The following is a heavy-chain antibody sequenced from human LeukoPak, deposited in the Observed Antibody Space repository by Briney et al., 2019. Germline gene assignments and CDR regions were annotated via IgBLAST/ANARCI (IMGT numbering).Heavy chain of an antibody. CDR1: GFTVSSNY. CDR2: IYSGGST. Sequence: GGSLRLSCAASGFTVSSNYMSWVRQAPGEGLEWVSVIYSGGSTYYADSVKGRFTISRDNSKNTLYLQMNSLRAEDTAVYYCARLGSYFSYFDHWGQGTLVTVSS. D-gene: IGHD1-26*01. CDR3: ARLGSYFSYFDH. V-gene: IGHV3-53*01. J-gene: IGHJ4*02.